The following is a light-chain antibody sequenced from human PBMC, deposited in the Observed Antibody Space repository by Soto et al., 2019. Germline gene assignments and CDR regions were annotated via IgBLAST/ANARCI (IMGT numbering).Light chain of an antibody. J-gene: IGKJ1*01. CDR3: QHYNNWPPWT. Sequence: EIVMAQSPANLSVSPGERATLSCRASQSISSNLAWYQQKPGQAPRLLIYGASTRATGIPARFSGSGSGTEFTLIISSLQSEDVAVYYCQHYNNWPPWTFGQGTKVEIK. CDR1: QSISSN. V-gene: IGKV3-15*01. CDR2: GAS.